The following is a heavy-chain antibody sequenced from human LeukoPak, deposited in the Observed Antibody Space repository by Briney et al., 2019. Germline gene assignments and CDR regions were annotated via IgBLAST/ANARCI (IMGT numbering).Heavy chain of an antibody. J-gene: IGHJ2*01. CDR3: ARKTDRLGAVGRDRYFDL. D-gene: IGHD6-13*01. Sequence: GGSLRLSCTASGFTFSGYEMTWVRQAPGEGLEWMSYISVNGGAMHYADSVRGRFTTSRDDAKNSLYLHMNSLRVEDTAIYCCARKTDRLGAVGRDRYFDLWGRGTLITVSS. CDR1: GFTFSGYE. CDR2: ISVNGGAM. V-gene: IGHV3-48*03.